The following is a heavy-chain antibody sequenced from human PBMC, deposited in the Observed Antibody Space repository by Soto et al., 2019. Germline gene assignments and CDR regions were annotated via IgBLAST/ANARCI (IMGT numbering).Heavy chain of an antibody. CDR3: ARVCCITMVRGVKRWENYYYGMDV. CDR1: GGSISSGGYY. V-gene: IGHV4-31*03. Sequence: QVQLQESGPGLVKPSQTLSLTCTVSGGSISSGGYYWSWIRQHPGKGLEWIGYIYYSGSTYYNPSLKSRVTISVDTSKNQFSLKLSSVTAADTAVYYCARVCCITMVRGVKRWENYYYGMDVWGQGTTVTVSS. J-gene: IGHJ6*02. CDR2: IYYSGST. D-gene: IGHD3-10*01.